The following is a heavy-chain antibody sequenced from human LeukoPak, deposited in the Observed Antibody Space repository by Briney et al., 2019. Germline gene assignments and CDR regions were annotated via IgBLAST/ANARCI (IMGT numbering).Heavy chain of an antibody. CDR1: GFTFSSYW. Sequence: PGGSLRLSCAASGFTFSSYWMSWVRQAPGKGLEWVANIKQDGSEKYYVDSVKGRFTISRDNAKNSLYLQMNSLRAEDTAVYYCARETPVLRFLEWLHGWFDPWGQGTLVTVSS. D-gene: IGHD3-3*01. V-gene: IGHV3-7*01. CDR2: IKQDGSEK. CDR3: ARETPVLRFLEWLHGWFDP. J-gene: IGHJ5*02.